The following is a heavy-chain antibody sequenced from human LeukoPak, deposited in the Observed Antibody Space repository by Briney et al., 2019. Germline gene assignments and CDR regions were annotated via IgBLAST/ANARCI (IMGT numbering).Heavy chain of an antibody. Sequence: PSETLSLTCTVSGGSISSGSYYWGWIRQPPGKGLEWIGSIYHSGSTYYNPSLKSRVTISVDTSKNQFSLKLSSVTAADTAVYYCARVGCSSTSCHPNYYYYYYMDVWGKGTTVTVSS. CDR3: ARVGCSSTSCHPNYYYYYYMDV. CDR2: IYHSGST. V-gene: IGHV4-39*07. CDR1: GGSISSGSYY. J-gene: IGHJ6*03. D-gene: IGHD2-2*01.